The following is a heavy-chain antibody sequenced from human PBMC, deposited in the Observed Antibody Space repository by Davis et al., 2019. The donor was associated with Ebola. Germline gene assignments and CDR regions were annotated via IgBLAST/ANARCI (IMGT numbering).Heavy chain of an antibody. CDR2: IYTSGST. CDR3: SRYSLLWFGELLNAPGIFDL. CDR1: GGSFSGYY. V-gene: IGHV4-59*10. D-gene: IGHD3-10*01. J-gene: IGHJ2*01. Sequence: SETLSLTCAVYGGSFSGYYWSWIRQPAGKGLEWIGRIYTSGSTNYHPSLKSRVTMSVDTSKNQFSLKLSSVTAADTAVYYCSRYSLLWFGELLNAPGIFDLWGRGTLVTVSS.